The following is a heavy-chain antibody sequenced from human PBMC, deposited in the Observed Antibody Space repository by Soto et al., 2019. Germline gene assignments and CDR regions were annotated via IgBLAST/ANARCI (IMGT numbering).Heavy chain of an antibody. CDR3: ARGFSSGWYDYYYYYGMDV. Sequence: PSETLSLTCAVYGGSFSGYYWSWIRQPPGKGLEWIGEINHSGSTNYNPSLKSRVTISVDTSKNQFSLKLSSVAAADTAVYYCARGFSSGWYDYYYYYGMDVWGQGTTVTVSS. CDR2: INHSGST. J-gene: IGHJ6*02. V-gene: IGHV4-34*01. D-gene: IGHD6-13*01. CDR1: GGSFSGYY.